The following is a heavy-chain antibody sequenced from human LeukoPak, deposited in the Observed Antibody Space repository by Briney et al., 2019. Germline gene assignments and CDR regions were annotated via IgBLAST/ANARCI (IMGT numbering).Heavy chain of an antibody. CDR3: ARRLVGGWFDP. CDR2: IYYSGST. CDR1: GGSISSYY. D-gene: IGHD2-15*01. V-gene: IGHV4-59*08. J-gene: IGHJ5*02. Sequence: KSSETLSLTCTVSGGSISSYYWSWIRQPPGKGLEWIGYIYYSGSTNYNPSLKSRVTISVDTSKNQFSLKLSSVTAADTAVYYCARRLVGGWFDPWGQGTLVTVPS.